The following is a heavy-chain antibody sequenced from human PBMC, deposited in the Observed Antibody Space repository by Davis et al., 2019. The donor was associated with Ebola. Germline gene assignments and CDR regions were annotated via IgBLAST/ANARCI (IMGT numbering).Heavy chain of an antibody. V-gene: IGHV4-59*08. D-gene: IGHD6-13*01. CDR2: IYYSGST. CDR3: ARRGYSSSWYGYFDY. J-gene: IGHJ4*02. CDR1: GGSISSYY. Sequence: SETLSPTCPVSGGSISSYYWSWIRQPPGKGLEWIGYIYYSGSTNYNPSLKSRVTISVDTSKNQFSLKLSSVTAADTAVYYCARRGYSSSWYGYFDYWGQGTLVTVSS.